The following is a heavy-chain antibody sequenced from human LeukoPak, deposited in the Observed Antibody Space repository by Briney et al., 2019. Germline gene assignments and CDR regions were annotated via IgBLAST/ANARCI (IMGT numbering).Heavy chain of an antibody. Sequence: SETLSLTCTVSGGSISSYYWSWIRQPPGKGLEWIGYIYYSGSTNYNSSLKSRVTISVDTSKNQFSLKLSSVTAADTAVYYCARHFRSGWFSFDYWGQGTLVTVSS. CDR1: GGSISSYY. CDR3: ARHFRSGWFSFDY. D-gene: IGHD6-19*01. J-gene: IGHJ4*02. CDR2: IYYSGST. V-gene: IGHV4-59*08.